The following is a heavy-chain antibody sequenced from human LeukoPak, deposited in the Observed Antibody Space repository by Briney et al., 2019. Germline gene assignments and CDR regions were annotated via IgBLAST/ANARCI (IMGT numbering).Heavy chain of an antibody. CDR1: GFTFSGSA. Sequence: GGSLRLSCAASGFTFSGSAMHWVRQASGKGLEWVGRIRSKANSYATAYAASVKGRFTISRDDSKNTAYLQMNSPKTEDTAVYYCTRLYYYDSSGSFWGQGTLVTVSS. CDR2: IRSKANSYAT. V-gene: IGHV3-73*01. J-gene: IGHJ4*02. D-gene: IGHD3-22*01. CDR3: TRLYYYDSSGSF.